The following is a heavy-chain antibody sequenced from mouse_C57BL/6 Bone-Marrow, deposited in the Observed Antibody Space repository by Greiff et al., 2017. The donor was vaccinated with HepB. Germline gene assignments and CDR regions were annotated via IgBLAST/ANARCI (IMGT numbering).Heavy chain of an antibody. CDR1: GYTFTSYW. V-gene: IGHV1-5*01. CDR2: IYPGNSDT. J-gene: IGHJ2*01. CDR3: TSLAYYSNYEY. D-gene: IGHD2-5*01. Sequence: EVQLQQSGTVLARPGASVKMSCKTSGYTFTSYWMHWVKQRPGQGLEWIGAIYPGNSDTSYNQKFKGKAKLTAVTSASTAYMELSSLTNEDSAVYYCTSLAYYSNYEYWGQSTTLTVSS.